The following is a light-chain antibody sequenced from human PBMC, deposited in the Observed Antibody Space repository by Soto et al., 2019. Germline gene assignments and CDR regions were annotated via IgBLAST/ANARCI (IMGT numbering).Light chain of an antibody. CDR1: QSVSSSY. V-gene: IGKV3-20*01. J-gene: IGKJ3*01. CDR3: QQYGSGPPWIT. Sequence: EIVLTQSPGTLSLSPGERATLSCRASQSVSSSYLAWYQQKPGQAPRLLIYGASSRATGIPDRFSGSGSGTDFTLTISRLEPEDFEVYYCQQYGSGPPWITLGPATKVDIK. CDR2: GAS.